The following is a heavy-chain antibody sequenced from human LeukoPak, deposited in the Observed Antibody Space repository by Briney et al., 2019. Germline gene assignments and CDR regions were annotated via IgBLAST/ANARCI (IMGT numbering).Heavy chain of an antibody. Sequence: QPGGSLRLSCAASGFTFSSYWMTWVRQAPGKGLEWVANIKHDGSEKYYLDSVKGRFTISRDNAKNSLYLQMNSLRAEDTAVYYCARDRSPSYYDYVWGSYRSSNWFDPWGQGTLVTVSS. CDR2: IKHDGSEK. J-gene: IGHJ5*02. CDR1: GFTFSSYW. CDR3: ARDRSPSYYDYVWGSYRSSNWFDP. V-gene: IGHV3-7*01. D-gene: IGHD3-16*02.